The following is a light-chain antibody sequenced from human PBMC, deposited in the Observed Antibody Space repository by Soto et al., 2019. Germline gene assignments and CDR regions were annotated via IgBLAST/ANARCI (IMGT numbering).Light chain of an antibody. CDR3: QQFYSTPRT. J-gene: IGKJ1*01. Sequence: DIVMTQSPDSLTVSLGERATINCKSSQSVLYSSNNQNYLAWYQQTPGQPPKLLISWASTRESGVPDRFSGSGSGTDFTLTISSLQAEDVAVYYCQQFYSTPRTFGHGTKVEIK. V-gene: IGKV4-1*01. CDR2: WAS. CDR1: QSVLYSSNNQNY.